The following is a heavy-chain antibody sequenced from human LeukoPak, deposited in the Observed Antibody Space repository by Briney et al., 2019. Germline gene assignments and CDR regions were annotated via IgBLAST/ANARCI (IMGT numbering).Heavy chain of an antibody. D-gene: IGHD3-16*02. V-gene: IGHV3-48*03. CDR2: ISSSGSTI. Sequence: GGSLRLSCAASGFTFSSYEMTWVRQAPGKGLEWVSYISSSGSTIYYADSVKGRFTISRDNAKNSLYLQMNSLRAEDTAVYYCARSMTVWGSYRTYFDYWGQGTLVTVSS. CDR3: ARSMTVWGSYRTYFDY. CDR1: GFTFSSYE. J-gene: IGHJ4*02.